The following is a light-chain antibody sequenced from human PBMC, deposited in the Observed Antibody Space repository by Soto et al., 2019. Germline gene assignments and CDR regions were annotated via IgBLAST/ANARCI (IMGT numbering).Light chain of an antibody. J-gene: IGKJ1*01. CDR1: QDISNS. Sequence: DIQMTQSPSSLSASVGDRVTITCRASQDISNSLAWYQQKAGKVPKLLIYAASTLPSGVPSRFSGSGSGTDFTLTISSLQPEDVATYYGQKYNSAPWTVGQGTKVDIK. V-gene: IGKV1-27*01. CDR3: QKYNSAPWT. CDR2: AAS.